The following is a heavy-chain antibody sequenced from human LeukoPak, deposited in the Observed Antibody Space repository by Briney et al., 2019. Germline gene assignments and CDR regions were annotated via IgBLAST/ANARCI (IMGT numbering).Heavy chain of an antibody. CDR1: GGSISSTIYY. CDR2: IYYSGST. V-gene: IGHV4-61*05. D-gene: IGHD3-10*01. CDR3: ARYYYGSGNQNWFDP. Sequence: PSETLSLTCTVSGGSISSTIYYWGWIRQPPGKGLEWIGYIYYSGSTNYNPSLKSRVTISVDTSKNQFSLKLSSVTAADTAVYYCARYYYGSGNQNWFDPWGQGTLVTVSS. J-gene: IGHJ5*02.